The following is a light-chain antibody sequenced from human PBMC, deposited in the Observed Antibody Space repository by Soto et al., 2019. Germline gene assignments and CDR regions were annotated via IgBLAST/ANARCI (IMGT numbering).Light chain of an antibody. CDR3: QQRSNWPLT. Sequence: EIVLTQSPGTLSLSPVERATLSCMASQTVSSRHLAWYQQKPGQAPRLLIYDASNRATGIPARFSGSGSGTDFTLTISSLEPEDFAVYYCQQRSNWPLTFGGGTKVDIK. J-gene: IGKJ4*01. CDR1: QTVSSRH. CDR2: DAS. V-gene: IGKV3D-20*02.